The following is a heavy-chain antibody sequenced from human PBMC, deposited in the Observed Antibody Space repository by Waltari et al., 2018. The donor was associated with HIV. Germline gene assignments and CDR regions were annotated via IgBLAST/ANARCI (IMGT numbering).Heavy chain of an antibody. CDR1: GGSISSYY. J-gene: IGHJ4*02. V-gene: IGHV4-59*01. D-gene: IGHD3-10*01. Sequence: QVQLQESGPGLVKPSETLSLTCTVSGGSISSYYWSWIRQPPGKGLEWIGYIYYSGSTNYNPSLKSRVTISVDTSKNQFSLKLSSVTAADTAVYYCAREGAITMVQGPYWRGGFDYWGQGTLVTVSS. CDR3: AREGAITMVQGPYWRGGFDY. CDR2: IYYSGST.